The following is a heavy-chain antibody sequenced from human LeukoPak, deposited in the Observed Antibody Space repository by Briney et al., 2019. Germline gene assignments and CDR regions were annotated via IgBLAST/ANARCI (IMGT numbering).Heavy chain of an antibody. D-gene: IGHD1-14*01. Sequence: ASVKVSCKASGYTFTGYYMHWVRQAPGQGLEWMGSLNPDSGDTNYAQKFQGRVTMTRDTSISTAYMELLTLTSDDTAVYFCASFNPRADYWGQGTLVTVSS. CDR1: GYTFTGYY. J-gene: IGHJ4*02. CDR2: LNPDSGDT. CDR3: ASFNPRADY. V-gene: IGHV1-2*02.